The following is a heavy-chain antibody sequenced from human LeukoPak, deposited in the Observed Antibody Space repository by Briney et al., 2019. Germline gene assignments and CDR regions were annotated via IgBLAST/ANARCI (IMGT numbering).Heavy chain of an antibody. CDR2: IFYLGST. CDR3: ARKYPDHWFDP. V-gene: IGHV4-30-4*01. Sequence: NPSETLFLTCTVSGGSISSGNFYWSWIRQPPGKGLEWIGYIFYLGSTYYNLSLKSRVTMSVDTSKNQFSLKLRSVTAADTAVYYCARKYPDHWFDPWGQGTLVTVSS. D-gene: IGHD6-6*01. CDR1: GGSISSGNFY. J-gene: IGHJ5*02.